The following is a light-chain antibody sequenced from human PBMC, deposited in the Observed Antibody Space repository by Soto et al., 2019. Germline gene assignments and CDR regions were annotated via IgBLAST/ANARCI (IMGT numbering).Light chain of an antibody. Sequence: DIVLTQSPDTLSLSPGNRASLSCRASHSLTNSYIAWYQVKPGQAPRLLIYDTTSSATSIPERFSGSGSRTYFTLTITRLEPEYLAVFCYQQDSTSEIIFGRGTRLEIK. CDR1: HSLTNSY. V-gene: IGKV3-20*01. CDR3: QQDSTSEII. CDR2: DTT. J-gene: IGKJ5*01.